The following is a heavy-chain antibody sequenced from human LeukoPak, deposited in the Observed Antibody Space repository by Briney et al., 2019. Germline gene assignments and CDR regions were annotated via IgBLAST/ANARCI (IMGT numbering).Heavy chain of an antibody. D-gene: IGHD1-26*01. CDR3: ARHISSGGTYAHFDY. J-gene: IGHJ4*02. Sequence: SETLSLTCSVSGVPISTYYWSWLRQPPGKGLEWIGYIYYSGSTNYNPSLKSRVTMSLDTSKNQFSLKLNSVTAADTAVYYCARHISSGGTYAHFDYWGQGTLVTVSS. CDR2: IYYSGST. V-gene: IGHV4-59*08. CDR1: GVPISTYY.